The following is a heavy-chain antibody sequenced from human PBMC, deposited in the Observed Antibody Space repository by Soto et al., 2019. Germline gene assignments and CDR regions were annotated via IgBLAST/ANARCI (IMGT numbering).Heavy chain of an antibody. D-gene: IGHD2-15*01. J-gene: IGHJ6*03. CDR3: ARDYREYLDIVVGVAAPSYYYYYMDV. CDR2: ISSSSSYI. V-gene: IGHV3-21*01. CDR1: GFTFSSYS. Sequence: EVQLVESGGGLVKPGGSLRLSCAASGFTFSSYSMNWVRQAPGKGLEWVSSISSSSSYIYYADSVKGRFTISRDNAKNSLYLQMNSLRVEDTAVYYCARDYREYLDIVVGVAAPSYYYYYMDVWGKGTTVTVSS.